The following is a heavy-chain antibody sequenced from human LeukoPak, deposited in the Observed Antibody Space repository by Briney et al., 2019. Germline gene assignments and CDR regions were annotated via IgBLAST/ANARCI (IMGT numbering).Heavy chain of an antibody. Sequence: GGSLRLSCAASGFTFSSYAMSWVRQAPGKGLEWVSAISGSGGRTDYADSVKGRFTFSRDNSKNTLYLQMNSLRAEDTAVYFCARATMDTTYFDYWGQGTLVTVSS. CDR1: GFTFSSYA. V-gene: IGHV3-23*01. D-gene: IGHD4/OR15-4a*01. J-gene: IGHJ4*02. CDR3: ARATMDTTYFDY. CDR2: ISGSGGRT.